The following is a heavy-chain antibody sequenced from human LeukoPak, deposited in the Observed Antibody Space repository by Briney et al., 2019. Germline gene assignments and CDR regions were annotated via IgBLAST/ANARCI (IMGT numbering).Heavy chain of an antibody. CDR3: ARDGDYYDSRGDAFDI. D-gene: IGHD3-22*01. V-gene: IGHV3-21*01. CDR2: ISSSSSYI. Sequence: GGSLRLSCAASGFTFSSYSMNWVRQAPGKGLEWFSSISSSSSYIYYANSVKGRFTISRDNAKNSLYLQMNSLGAEDTAVYYCARDGDYYDSRGDAFDIWGQGAMVTVAS. CDR1: GFTFSSYS. J-gene: IGHJ3*02.